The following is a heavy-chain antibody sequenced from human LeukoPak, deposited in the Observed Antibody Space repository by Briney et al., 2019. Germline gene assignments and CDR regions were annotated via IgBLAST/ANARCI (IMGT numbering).Heavy chain of an antibody. CDR3: ARDRLETYYYYYGMDV. V-gene: IGHV1-46*01. CDR2: INPSGGST. Sequence: ASVKVSCKASGYTFTSYYMHWVRQAPGQGLEWMGIINPSGGSTSYAQKFQGRVTMTRDTSTSTVYMELSSLRSEDTAMYYCARDRLETYYYYYGMDVWGQGTTVTVSS. D-gene: IGHD1-1*01. J-gene: IGHJ6*02. CDR1: GYTFTSYY.